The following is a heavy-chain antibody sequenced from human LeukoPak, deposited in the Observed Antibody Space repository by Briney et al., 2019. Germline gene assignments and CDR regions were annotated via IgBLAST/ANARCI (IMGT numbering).Heavy chain of an antibody. CDR2: MIHSGSS. CDR3: ARGNIEATILGGLHGTTAFDF. CDR1: GGAFSGFY. D-gene: IGHD5-12*01. J-gene: IGHJ4*02. V-gene: IGHV4-34*01. Sequence: SETLSLTCGVSGGAFSGFYWSWIRQAPGKGLEWIGEMIHSGSSNYNPSLRSRVTISGDTSKNQFSLKLNSLTAADTAVYYCARGNIEATILGGLHGTTAFDFWGQGILVTVSS.